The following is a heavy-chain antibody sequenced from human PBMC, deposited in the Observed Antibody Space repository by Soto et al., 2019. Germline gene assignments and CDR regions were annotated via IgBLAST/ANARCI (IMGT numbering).Heavy chain of an antibody. V-gene: IGHV4-39*07. Sequence: ASETLSLTCTVSGGSIRTSGYSWGWIRRPPGKGLEWIGEINHSGSTNYNPSLKSRVTISVDTSKNQSSLKLSSVTAADTAVYYCARAETDDYGDTYYFDSWGQGTLVTVSS. J-gene: IGHJ4*02. D-gene: IGHD4-17*01. CDR1: GGSIRTSGYS. CDR2: INHSGST. CDR3: ARAETDDYGDTYYFDS.